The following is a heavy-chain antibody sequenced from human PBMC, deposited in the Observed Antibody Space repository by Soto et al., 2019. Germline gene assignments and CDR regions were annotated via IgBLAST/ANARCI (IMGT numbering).Heavy chain of an antibody. V-gene: IGHV1-69*06. CDR1: GGTFSSYA. Sequence: SVKVSCKASGGTFSSYAISWVRQAPGQGLEWMGGIIPIFGTANYAQKFQGRVTITADKSTSTAYMELSSLRSEDTAVYYCAGYYYGSGSYLDAFDIWGQGTMVTVSS. D-gene: IGHD3-10*01. CDR2: IIPIFGTA. CDR3: AGYYYGSGSYLDAFDI. J-gene: IGHJ3*02.